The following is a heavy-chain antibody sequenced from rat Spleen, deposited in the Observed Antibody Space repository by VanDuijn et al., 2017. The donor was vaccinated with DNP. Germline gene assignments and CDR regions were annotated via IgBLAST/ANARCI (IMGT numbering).Heavy chain of an antibody. CDR1: GFSLTSYH. Sequence: QVQLKESGPGLVQPSQTLSLTCTVSGFSLTSYHVHWVRQSPGKGLEWMGVIWNNGGTRYNSVLKSRLSISKDTSKSQVFLKMNSLQTEDTATYYCVRSPETTYIYFPWAYWGQGTLVTVSS. CDR3: VRSPETTYIYFPWAY. CDR2: IWNNGGT. D-gene: IGHD1-2*01. J-gene: IGHJ3*01. V-gene: IGHV2-41*01.